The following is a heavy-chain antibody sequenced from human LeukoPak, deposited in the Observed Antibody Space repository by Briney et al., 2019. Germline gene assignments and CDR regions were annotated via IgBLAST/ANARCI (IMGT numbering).Heavy chain of an antibody. Sequence: GGSLRLSCAASGFTFSSYWMSWVRQAPGKGLEWVSAISGSGGSTYYADSVKGRFTISRDNSKNTLYLQMNSLRAEDTAVYCCAKGGPNDFWSPDLVDYWGQGTLVTVSS. CDR1: GFTFSSYW. V-gene: IGHV3-23*01. J-gene: IGHJ4*02. CDR2: ISGSGGST. D-gene: IGHD3-3*01. CDR3: AKGGPNDFWSPDLVDY.